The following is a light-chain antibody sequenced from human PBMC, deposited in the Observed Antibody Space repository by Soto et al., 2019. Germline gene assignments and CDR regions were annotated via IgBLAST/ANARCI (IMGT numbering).Light chain of an antibody. CDR3: AAWDDSLSGGV. Sequence: SYELTQPPSVSVAPGQTARITCGGSNIGKKGVNWYQQRPGQVPLLVVYDDADRPSGIPERISGSTSGHLATLTISGVEAGDEADYYCAAWDDSLSGGVFGTGTKLTVL. CDR1: NIGKKG. V-gene: IGLV3-21*02. CDR2: DDA. J-gene: IGLJ1*01.